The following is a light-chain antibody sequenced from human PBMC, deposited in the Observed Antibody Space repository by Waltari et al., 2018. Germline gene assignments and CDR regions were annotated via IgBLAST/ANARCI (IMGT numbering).Light chain of an antibody. CDR3: SSFTSGGTFV. V-gene: IGLV2-14*01. J-gene: IGLJ1*01. Sequence: QSALTQPASVSGSPGQSIVISCTGTSSDIGAFNHVSWYQQYPDRAPTLVIYEVSDRPTGVSKRYSGSKSGNTASLTISGLQPEDESDFYCSSFTSGGTFVFGPGTTVIVL. CDR1: SSDIGAFNH. CDR2: EVS.